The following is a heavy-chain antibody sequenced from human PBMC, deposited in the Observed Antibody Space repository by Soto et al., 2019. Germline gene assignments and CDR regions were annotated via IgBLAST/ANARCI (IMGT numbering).Heavy chain of an antibody. CDR3: AHSPCYYDSSGYLGFLWYFDY. Sequence: SGPTLVNPTQTLTLTCTFSGFSLSTSGVGVGWIRQPPGKALEWLALIYWNDDKRYSPSLKSRLTITKDTSKNQVVLTMTNMDPVDTATYYCAHSPCYYDSSGYLGFLWYFDYWGQGTLVTVSS. CDR2: IYWNDDK. J-gene: IGHJ4*02. V-gene: IGHV2-5*01. D-gene: IGHD3-22*01. CDR1: GFSLSTSGVG.